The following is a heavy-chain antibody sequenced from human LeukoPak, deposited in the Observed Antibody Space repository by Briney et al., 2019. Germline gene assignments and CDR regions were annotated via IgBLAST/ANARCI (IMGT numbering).Heavy chain of an antibody. CDR3: ATNPEDIVVEDYYYYYGMDV. V-gene: IGHV1-69*06. CDR2: IIPIFGTA. Sequence: ASVKVSFKASGGTFSSYAISWVRQAPGQGLEWMGGIIPIFGTANYAQKFQGRVTITADKSTSTAYMELSSLRSEDTAVYYCATNPEDIVVEDYYYYYGMDVWGKGTTVTVSS. J-gene: IGHJ6*04. D-gene: IGHD2-2*01. CDR1: GGTFSSYA.